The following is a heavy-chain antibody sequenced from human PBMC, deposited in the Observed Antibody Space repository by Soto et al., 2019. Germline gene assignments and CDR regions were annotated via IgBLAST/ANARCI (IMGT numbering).Heavy chain of an antibody. J-gene: IGHJ4*02. Sequence: QLQLQESGPGLVKPSETLSLTCTVSGGSISSSSYYWGWIRQPPGKGLEWIGSIYYSGSTYYNPSLKSRVIMTVDTSKKHFSLTPSFVTAADVAVYYCARHGHTQVVVNPFDYWGQGTLVTVSS. CDR3: ARHGHTQVVVNPFDY. CDR1: GGSISSSSYY. CDR2: IYYSGST. V-gene: IGHV4-39*01. D-gene: IGHD3-22*01.